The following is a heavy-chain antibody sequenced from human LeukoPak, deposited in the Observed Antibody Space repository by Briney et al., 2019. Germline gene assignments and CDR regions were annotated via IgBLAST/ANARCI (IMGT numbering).Heavy chain of an antibody. CDR1: GFTFSRYW. CDR2: INSDGRST. CDR3: ARGDCSGGSCYLSLTTIDY. Sequence: GGSLRLSCVASGFTFSRYWMHWVRQAPGKGLVWVSRINSDGRSTNYADSVKGRFSISRDNAKNSLYLQMNSLRAEDTAVYYCARGDCSGGSCYLSLTTIDYWGQGTLVTVSS. V-gene: IGHV3-74*01. J-gene: IGHJ4*02. D-gene: IGHD2-15*01.